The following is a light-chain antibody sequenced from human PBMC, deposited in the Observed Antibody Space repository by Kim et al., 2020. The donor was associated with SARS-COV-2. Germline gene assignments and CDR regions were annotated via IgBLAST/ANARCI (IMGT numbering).Light chain of an antibody. V-gene: IGKV3-11*01. CDR3: QHHSNWPLT. J-gene: IGKJ4*01. CDR2: DPF. CDR1: QSVSNY. Sequence: LSPAERATRSCRASQSVSNYLAWYQQKPGQAPRLLMYDPFNRATGIPARFSGSGSGTDFTLTISSLEPEDFAVYYCQHHSNWPLTFGGGTKVDIK.